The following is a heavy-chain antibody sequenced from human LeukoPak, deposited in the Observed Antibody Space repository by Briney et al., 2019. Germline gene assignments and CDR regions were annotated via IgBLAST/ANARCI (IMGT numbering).Heavy chain of an antibody. V-gene: IGHV1-18*01. CDR1: GYTFTSYG. CDR2: ISAYNGNT. D-gene: IGHD2-2*01. CDR3: ARENYDRYCSSTSCYPDRHYYYYCGMDV. Sequence: ASVKVSCKASGYTFTSYGISWVRQAPGQGLEWMGWISAYNGNTNYAQKLQGRVTMTTDTSTSTAYMELRSLRSDDTAVYYCARENYDRYCSSTSCYPDRHYYYYCGMDVWGQGTTVTVSS. J-gene: IGHJ6*02.